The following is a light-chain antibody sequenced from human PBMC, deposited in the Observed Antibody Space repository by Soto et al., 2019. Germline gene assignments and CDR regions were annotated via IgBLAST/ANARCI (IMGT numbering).Light chain of an antibody. CDR2: GAS. CDR3: QHYGSSPFT. Sequence: EIVLTQSPGTLSLSPGERATLSCRASQSVRNRDFGWYQQKPGQAPRLLIYGASTRATGIPDRFSGSGSGTDFTLTITRLEAEDFAVYYCQHYGSSPFTFGGGTKVDIK. V-gene: IGKV3-20*01. CDR1: QSVRNRD. J-gene: IGKJ4*01.